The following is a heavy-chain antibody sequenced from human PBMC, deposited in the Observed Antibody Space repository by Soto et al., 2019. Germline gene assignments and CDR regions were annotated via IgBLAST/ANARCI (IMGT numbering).Heavy chain of an antibody. CDR3: ARLWFGELFHSAYFDY. Sequence: SETLSLTCTVSGGSISSYYWSWIRQPPGKGLEWIGYIYYSGSTNYNPSLKSRVTISVDTSKNQFSLKLSSVTAADTAVYYCARLWFGELFHSAYFDYWGQGTLVTVSS. CDR1: GGSISSYY. V-gene: IGHV4-59*08. D-gene: IGHD3-10*01. J-gene: IGHJ4*02. CDR2: IYYSGST.